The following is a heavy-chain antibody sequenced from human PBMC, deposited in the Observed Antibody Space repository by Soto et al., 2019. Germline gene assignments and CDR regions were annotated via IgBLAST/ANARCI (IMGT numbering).Heavy chain of an antibody. CDR2: INSDGSST. V-gene: IGHV3-74*01. CDR3: AKCKNSYYYGMDV. CDR1: GFTFSSYW. Sequence: GGSLRLSCAASGFTFSSYWMHWVRQAPGKGLVWVSRINSDGSSTSYADSVKGRFTISRDNAKNTLYLQMNSLRAEDTAVYYCAKCKNSYYYGMDVWGQGTTVTVSS. J-gene: IGHJ6*02. D-gene: IGHD2-8*01.